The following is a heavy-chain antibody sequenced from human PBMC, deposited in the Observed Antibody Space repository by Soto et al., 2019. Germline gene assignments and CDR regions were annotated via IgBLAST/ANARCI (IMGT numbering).Heavy chain of an antibody. CDR2: ISSSGSTI. CDR3: AGEFVGRYDILTGYDY. CDR1: GFTFSSYE. J-gene: IGHJ4*02. Sequence: PGGSLRLSCAASGFTFSSYEMNWVRQAPGKGLEWVSYISSSGSTIYYADSVKGRFTISRDNAKNSLYLQMNSLRAEDTAVYYCAGEFVGRYDILTGYDYWGQGTLVTVSS. D-gene: IGHD3-9*01. V-gene: IGHV3-48*03.